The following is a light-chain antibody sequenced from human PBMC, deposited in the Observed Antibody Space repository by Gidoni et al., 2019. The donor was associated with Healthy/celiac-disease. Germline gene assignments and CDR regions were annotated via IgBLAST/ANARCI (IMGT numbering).Light chain of an antibody. J-gene: IGKJ4*01. Sequence: EIGLTQSPATLSLSPGERATLPCRASQSVSTYLAWYQQKPGQAPRLLIYDASNRATGIPGRFSGSGSGTDFTLTISRLEPEDFAIYYCQQRSNWPRLTFGGGTKVEV. V-gene: IGKV3-11*01. CDR3: QQRSNWPRLT. CDR1: QSVSTY. CDR2: DAS.